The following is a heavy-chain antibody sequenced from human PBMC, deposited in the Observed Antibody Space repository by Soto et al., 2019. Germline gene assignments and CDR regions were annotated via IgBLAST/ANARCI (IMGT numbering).Heavy chain of an antibody. J-gene: IGHJ4*02. CDR3: AKDLTRDGDPRD. CDR1: VFTFSNYA. V-gene: IGHV3-23*01. CDR2: ISGSGGST. D-gene: IGHD4-17*01. Sequence: GGSLRLSCAASVFTFSNYAMSWVRQAPGKGLEWVTAISGSGGSTYYADSVQGRFTISRDNSKNTMYLQMDSLRAEDTAVYYCAKDLTRDGDPRDWGQGTLVTVSS.